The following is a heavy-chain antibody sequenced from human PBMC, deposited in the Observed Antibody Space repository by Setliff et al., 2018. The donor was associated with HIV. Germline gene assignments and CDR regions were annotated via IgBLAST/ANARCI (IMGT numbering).Heavy chain of an antibody. CDR2: LSPSGTT. CDR1: GGSFSNYY. CDR3: ASFFVTTVTNQDY. Sequence: PSETLSLTCTVYGGSFSNYYTNWIRQPPGKGLEWIGELSPSGTTRSNPSLQSRVAISLDASNNQFSLKLTSVTAADTAMYYCASFFVTTVTNQDYWGQGTPVTVSS. J-gene: IGHJ4*02. V-gene: IGHV4-34*01. D-gene: IGHD4-17*01.